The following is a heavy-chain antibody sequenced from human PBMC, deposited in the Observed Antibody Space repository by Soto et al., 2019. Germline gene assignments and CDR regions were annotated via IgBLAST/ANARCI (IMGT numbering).Heavy chain of an antibody. CDR2: IWYDGSNK. V-gene: IGHV3-33*01. D-gene: IGHD4-17*01. J-gene: IGHJ5*02. Sequence: QVQLVESGGGVVQPGRSLRLSCAASGFTFSSYGMHWVRQAPGKGLEWVAVIWYDGSNKYYADSVKGRFTISRDNSKNTLYLQMNSLRAEDTAVYYCARDRNDYVDHWNWFDPWGQGTLVTVSS. CDR1: GFTFSSYG. CDR3: ARDRNDYVDHWNWFDP.